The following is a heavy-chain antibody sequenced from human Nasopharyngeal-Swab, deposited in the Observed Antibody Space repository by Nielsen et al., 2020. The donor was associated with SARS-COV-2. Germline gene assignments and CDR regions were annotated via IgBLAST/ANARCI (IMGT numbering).Heavy chain of an antibody. V-gene: IGHV4-59*08. CDR1: GGSISSYY. CDR3: ARHGRPYSSSWYSNSGQSIDY. Sequence: SETLSLTCTVSGGSISSYYWSWIRQPPEKGLEWIGYIYYSGRTNYNPSLKSRVTISVDMSKNQFSLKLSSVTAADTAVYYCARHGRPYSSSWYSNSGQSIDYWGQGTLVTVSS. D-gene: IGHD6-13*01. CDR2: IYYSGRT. J-gene: IGHJ4*02.